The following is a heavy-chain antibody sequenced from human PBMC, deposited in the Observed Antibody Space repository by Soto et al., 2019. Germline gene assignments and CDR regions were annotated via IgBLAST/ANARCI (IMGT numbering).Heavy chain of an antibody. CDR3: ARLDYGDYSYYFDY. Sequence: QLQLQESGPGLVKPSETLSLTCTVSGGSISSSSYYWGWIRQPPGKGLEWIGRIYYSGSTYYNPSLKSRVPLSVDTSQHQFPLKLSSVTAADTAVYYCARLDYGDYSYYFDYWGQGTLVTVSS. CDR2: IYYSGST. D-gene: IGHD4-17*01. J-gene: IGHJ4*02. V-gene: IGHV4-39*01. CDR1: GGSISSSSYY.